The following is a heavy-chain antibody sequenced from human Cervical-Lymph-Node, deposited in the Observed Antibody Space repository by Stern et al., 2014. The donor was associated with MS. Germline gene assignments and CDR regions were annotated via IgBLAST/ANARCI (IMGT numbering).Heavy chain of an antibody. Sequence: QMQLVQSGGGVVQPGRSLRLSCAASGFTFSSYAMHWVRQAPGKGLEWVAVISYDGSNKYYADSVKGRFTISRDNSKNTLYLQMNSLRAEDTAVYYCARDGSYGDYDYYGMDVWGQGTTVTVSS. CDR1: GFTFSSYA. J-gene: IGHJ6*02. CDR2: ISYDGSNK. CDR3: ARDGSYGDYDYYGMDV. V-gene: IGHV3-30*01. D-gene: IGHD4-17*01.